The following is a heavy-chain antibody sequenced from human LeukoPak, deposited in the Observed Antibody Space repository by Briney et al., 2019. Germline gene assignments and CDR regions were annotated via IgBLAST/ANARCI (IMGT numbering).Heavy chain of an antibody. Sequence: ASVKVSCTASGGTFSSYAISSVRQAPGQGLEWMGRIILIFGIANYAQKFQGRVTITADKSTSTAYMELSSLRSEDTVVYCCANFEYSSSSVGYWGQGTLVTVSS. CDR1: GGTFSSYA. V-gene: IGHV1-69*04. CDR2: IILIFGIA. J-gene: IGHJ4*02. D-gene: IGHD6-6*01. CDR3: ANFEYSSSSVGY.